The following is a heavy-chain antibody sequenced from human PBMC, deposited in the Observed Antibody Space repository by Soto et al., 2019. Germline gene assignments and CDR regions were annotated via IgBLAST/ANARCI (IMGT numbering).Heavy chain of an antibody. Sequence: SETLSLTCTVSSGSISSNSCWWGWIRQPPREGLEWIGSIYYSGSTYYNPPLKSRVTISVDTSKNQFSLKLSSVTAADTAVYYCARQAAEIYYYYSYMDVWGKGTAVTVSS. D-gene: IGHD6-25*01. CDR3: ARQAAEIYYYYSYMDV. V-gene: IGHV4-39*01. CDR2: IYYSGST. CDR1: SGSISSNSCW. J-gene: IGHJ6*03.